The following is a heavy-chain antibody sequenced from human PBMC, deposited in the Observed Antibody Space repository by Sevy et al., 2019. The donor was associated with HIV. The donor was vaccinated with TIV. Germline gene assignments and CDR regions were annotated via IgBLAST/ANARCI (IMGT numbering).Heavy chain of an antibody. V-gene: IGHV1-69*13. J-gene: IGHJ4*02. CDR3: ARGNAVTGRGDYFYF. CDR1: GGTISNYG. Sequence: ASVKVSCKASGGTISNYGFSWVRQAPGQGLEWVGGITPFFGTINYAQKFQDRVTITADESAGTVYLELSRLRSEDTAVYYCARGNAVTGRGDYFYFWGRGTLVTVSS. D-gene: IGHD2-21*02. CDR2: ITPFFGTI.